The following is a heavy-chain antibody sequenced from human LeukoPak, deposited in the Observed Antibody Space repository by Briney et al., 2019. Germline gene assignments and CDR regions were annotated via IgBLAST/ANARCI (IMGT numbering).Heavy chain of an antibody. V-gene: IGHV1-69*04. CDR2: IIPILGIA. D-gene: IGHD1-7*01. CDR3: ARGRDETGTTRDAFDI. Sequence: ASVKASCKASGGTFSSYAISWVRQAPGQGLEWMGRIIPILGIANYAQKFQGRVTITADESTSTAYMELSSLRSEDTAVYYCARGRDETGTTRDAFDIWGQGTMVTVSS. J-gene: IGHJ3*02. CDR1: GGTFSSYA.